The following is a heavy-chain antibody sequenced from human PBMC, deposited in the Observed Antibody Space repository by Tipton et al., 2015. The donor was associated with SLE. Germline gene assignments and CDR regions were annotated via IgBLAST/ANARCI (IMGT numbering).Heavy chain of an antibody. CDR2: IRSKAYGGTT. CDR1: GFTFGDYA. V-gene: IGHV3-49*03. Sequence: SLRLSCTASGFTFGDYAMSWFRQAPGKGLEWVGFIRSKAYGGTTDYAASVKGRFTISRDDSKSIAYLQMNSLKTEDTAVYYCTRDRDHYYDFWSGYISPFDYWGQGTLVTVSS. J-gene: IGHJ4*02. CDR3: TRDRDHYYDFWSGYISPFDY. D-gene: IGHD3-3*01.